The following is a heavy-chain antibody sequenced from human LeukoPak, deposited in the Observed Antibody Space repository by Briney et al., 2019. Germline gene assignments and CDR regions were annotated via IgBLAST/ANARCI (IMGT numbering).Heavy chain of an antibody. CDR3: AKDRVGYCSGGSCYSEAYWFDP. CDR1: GFTFSSYG. V-gene: IGHV3-33*06. J-gene: IGHJ5*02. Sequence: GRSLRLSCVVSGFTFSSYGMHWVRQAPGKGLEWVAVIWSDGSNEYYADSVKGRFTISRDNSKNTLYLQMDSLRVEDTAVYYCAKDRVGYCSGGSCYSEAYWFDPWGQGTLVTVSS. D-gene: IGHD2-15*01. CDR2: IWSDGSNE.